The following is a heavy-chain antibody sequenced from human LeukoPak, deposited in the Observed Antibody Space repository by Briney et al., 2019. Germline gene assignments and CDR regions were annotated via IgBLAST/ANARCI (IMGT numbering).Heavy chain of an antibody. J-gene: IGHJ3*02. CDR2: IQYDGSNK. D-gene: IGHD1-26*01. CDR3: AWSDYINAKGDGWAFDI. V-gene: IGHV3-30*02. Sequence: GGSLRLSCAASGLSFSSYGMHWVRQAPGKGLEWVAFIQYDGSNKFYADSVKGRFTISRDNSKNTLYLQMNSLRADDTAVYYCAWSDYINAKGDGWAFDIWGQGTMVTVSS. CDR1: GLSFSSYG.